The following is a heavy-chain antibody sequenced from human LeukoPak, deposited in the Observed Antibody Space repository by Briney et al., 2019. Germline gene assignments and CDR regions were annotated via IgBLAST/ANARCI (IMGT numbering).Heavy chain of an antibody. CDR2: MNPNSGNT. CDR3: AISVGATETYYYYYYMDV. CDR1: GYTFTSYD. Sequence: EASVKVSCKASGYTFTSYDINWVRQATGQGLEWMGWMNPNSGNTGYAQKFQGRVTMTRNTSISTAYMELSSLRSEDTAVYYCAISVGATETYYYYYYMDVWAKGPRSPSP. D-gene: IGHD1-26*01. J-gene: IGHJ6*03. V-gene: IGHV1-8*01.